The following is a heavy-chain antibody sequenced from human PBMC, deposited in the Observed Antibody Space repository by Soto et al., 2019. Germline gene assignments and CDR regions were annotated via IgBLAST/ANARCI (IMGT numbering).Heavy chain of an antibody. V-gene: IGHV3-15*01. D-gene: IGHD3-10*01. CDR1: GFTFSNAW. J-gene: IGHJ6*03. CDR3: TTDRVALYYYYMDV. Sequence: EVQLVESGGGLVKPGGSLRLSCAASGFTFSNAWMSWVRQAPGKGLEWVGRIKSKTDGGTTDYAAPVKGRFTISRDDSKNTLYLQMNSLKTEDTAVYYCTTDRVALYYYYMDVWGKGTTVTVSS. CDR2: IKSKTDGGTT.